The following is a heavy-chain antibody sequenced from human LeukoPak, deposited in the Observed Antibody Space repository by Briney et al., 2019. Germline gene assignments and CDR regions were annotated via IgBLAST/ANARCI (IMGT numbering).Heavy chain of an antibody. CDR2: ITASGATT. D-gene: IGHD3-22*01. J-gene: IGHJ4*02. CDR3: AFFRYYDSSGYYDFDY. Sequence: GGSLRLSCATSGFTFSAHHMNWVRQAPGKGLEWVSGITASGATTYYADSVKGRFTISRDSSQSTLYLQMNSLRAEDTAVYYCAFFRYYDSSGYYDFDYWGQGTLVTVSS. CDR1: GFTFSAHH. V-gene: IGHV3-23*01.